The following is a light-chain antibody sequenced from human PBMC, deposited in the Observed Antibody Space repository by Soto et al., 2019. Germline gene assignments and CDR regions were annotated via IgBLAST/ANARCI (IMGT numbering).Light chain of an antibody. J-gene: IGKJ5*01. Sequence: EIVLTQSPATLSWSPGERATVSCRASRSVNSYLAWYQQKPGRAPRLLISDASNRATGIPARFSGSGSGTDFTLTISSLEPEDFAVYYCQQRSNWLITFGQGTRLEIK. CDR2: DAS. CDR3: QQRSNWLIT. V-gene: IGKV3-11*01. CDR1: RSVNSY.